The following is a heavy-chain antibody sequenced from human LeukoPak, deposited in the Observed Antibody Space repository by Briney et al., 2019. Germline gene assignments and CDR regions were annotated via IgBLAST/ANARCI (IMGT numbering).Heavy chain of an antibody. CDR2: IGPSSDNI. V-gene: IGHV3-11*04. D-gene: IGHD3-22*01. Sequence: GGSLRLSCAASGFTVSSNYMSWVRQAPEKGLEWVSYIGPSSDNINYADSVEGRFTVSRDNAKNSVYLQMNSLRAEDTAVYYCARVNPSNSGFYAYWGQGTLVTVSS. CDR3: ARVNPSNSGFYAY. CDR1: GFTVSSNY. J-gene: IGHJ1*01.